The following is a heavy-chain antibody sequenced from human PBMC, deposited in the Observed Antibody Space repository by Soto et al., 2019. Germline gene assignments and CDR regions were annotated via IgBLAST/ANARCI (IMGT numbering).Heavy chain of an antibody. J-gene: IGHJ6*02. CDR2: IYYSGST. CDR1: GGSISSGGYY. D-gene: IGHD5-18*01. CDR3: ARDDTAMTNYYYYGMDV. V-gene: IGHV4-31*03. Sequence: QVQLQESGPGLVKPSQTLSLTCTVSGGSISSGGYYWSWIRQHPGKGLEWIGYIYYSGSTYYNPSLKRRFTISVDTSQNQFSLKLSSVTAADPAVYYCARDDTAMTNYYYYGMDVWGQGTTVTVSS.